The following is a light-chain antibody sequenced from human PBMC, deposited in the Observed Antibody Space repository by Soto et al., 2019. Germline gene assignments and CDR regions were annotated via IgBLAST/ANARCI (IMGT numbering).Light chain of an antibody. J-gene: IGKJ2*01. CDR3: QQYSRSPQT. Sequence: EIVLTQSPGTLSLSPGERAALSCRASQSVSRSYLAWYQQKPGQAPRLLIYGASSRATGIPDRFSGGGSGTEFTLTISRLEPEDFAVYYCQQYSRSPQTFGQGTKLEIK. CDR2: GAS. V-gene: IGKV3-20*01. CDR1: QSVSRSY.